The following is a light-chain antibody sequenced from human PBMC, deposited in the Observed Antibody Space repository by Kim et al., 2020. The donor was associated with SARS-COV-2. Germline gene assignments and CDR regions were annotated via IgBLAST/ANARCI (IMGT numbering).Light chain of an antibody. J-gene: IGKJ5*01. CDR1: QSDSSSY. CDR2: GAS. CDR3: QQYGSSSIT. Sequence: SPGERASLSCRASQSDSSSYLAWYQQKPGQAPRLLIYGASSRATGIPDRFSGSGSGTDFTLTISRLEPEDFAVYYCQQYGSSSITFGQGTRLEIK. V-gene: IGKV3-20*01.